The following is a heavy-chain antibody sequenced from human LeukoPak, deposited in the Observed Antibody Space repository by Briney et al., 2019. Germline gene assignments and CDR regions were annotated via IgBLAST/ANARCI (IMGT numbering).Heavy chain of an antibody. V-gene: IGHV3-21*01. CDR2: ISSSSSYI. D-gene: IGHD6-13*01. CDR3: ARGYSSSWSIFDY. J-gene: IGHJ4*02. Sequence: GGSLRLSCAASGFTFSSYSMNWVRQAPGKGLEWVSSISSSSSYIYYADSVKGRFTISRDNAKNSLYLQMNSLRAEDTAVYYCARGYSSSWSIFDYWRQGTLVTVSS. CDR1: GFTFSSYS.